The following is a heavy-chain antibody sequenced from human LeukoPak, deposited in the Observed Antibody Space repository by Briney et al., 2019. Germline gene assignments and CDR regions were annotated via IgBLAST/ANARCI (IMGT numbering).Heavy chain of an antibody. CDR3: ARGDYYDFHFDY. CDR1: GFTFSSYS. Sequence: GGSLRLSCAASGFTFSSYSMMWVRQAPGKGLEWVSSILSSRSTYYADSVKGRFTISRDNAKNSLYLQMNSLRAEDTAVYYCARGDYYDFHFDYWGQGTLVTVSS. CDR2: ILSSRST. J-gene: IGHJ4*02. V-gene: IGHV3-21*01. D-gene: IGHD3/OR15-3a*01.